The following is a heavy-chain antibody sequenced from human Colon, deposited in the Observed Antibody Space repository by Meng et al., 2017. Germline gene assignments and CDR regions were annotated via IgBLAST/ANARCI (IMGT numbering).Heavy chain of an antibody. CDR3: ARDRRNYYLDL. J-gene: IGHJ4*02. CDR1: GGSFDNYA. V-gene: IGHV1-69*05. Sequence: VQLMQSGAEVKTPGSPGRVSCKASGGSFDNYAISWVRKAPGQGLERVGGIIPGVGTTNYAQRFQGRGTITTDRSAGTVFMQLNSLRFEDTAVYYCARDRRNYYLDLWGQGTLVTVSS. D-gene: IGHD6-6*01. CDR2: IIPGVGTT.